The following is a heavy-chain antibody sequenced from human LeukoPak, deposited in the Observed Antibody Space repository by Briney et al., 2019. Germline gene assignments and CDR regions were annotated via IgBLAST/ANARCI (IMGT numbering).Heavy chain of an antibody. CDR2: INPNSGGT. CDR1: GYTFTSYY. V-gene: IGHV1-2*04. J-gene: IGHJ4*02. Sequence: GASVKVSCKASGYTFTSYYMHWVRQAPGQGLEWMGIINPNSGGTNYAQKFQGWVTMTRDTSISTAYMELSRLRSDDTAVYYCVRAPQQLVRGFDYWGQGTLVTVSS. CDR3: VRAPQQLVRGFDY. D-gene: IGHD6-13*01.